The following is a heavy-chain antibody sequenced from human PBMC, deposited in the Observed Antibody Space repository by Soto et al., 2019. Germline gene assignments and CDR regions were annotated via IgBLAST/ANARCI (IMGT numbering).Heavy chain of an antibody. CDR1: GYTFTGYY. CDR3: EREINGDGYNYDY. V-gene: IGHV1-2*02. CDR2: INPNSGGT. Sequence: GASVKVSCKASGYTFTGYYMHWVRQAPGQGLEWMGWINPNSGGTNYAQKFQGRVTMTRDTSISTAYMELSRLRSDDTAVYYCEREINGDGYNYDYWGQGTLVTV. D-gene: IGHD5-12*01. J-gene: IGHJ4*02.